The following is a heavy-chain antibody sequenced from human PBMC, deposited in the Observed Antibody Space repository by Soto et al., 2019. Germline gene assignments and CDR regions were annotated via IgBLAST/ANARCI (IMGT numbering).Heavy chain of an antibody. CDR2: ISGSGGST. V-gene: IGHV3-23*01. J-gene: IGHJ5*02. CDR1: GFTFSSYA. D-gene: IGHD2-21*01. Sequence: GGSLRLSCPASGFTFSSYAMSWVRQAPGKGLEWVSAISGSGGSTYYADSVKGRFTISRDNSKNTLYLQMNSLRAEDTAVYYGTIDLWRLAVVVCSTGYFNLWGPGPPVTV. CDR3: TIDLWRLAVVVCSTGYFNL.